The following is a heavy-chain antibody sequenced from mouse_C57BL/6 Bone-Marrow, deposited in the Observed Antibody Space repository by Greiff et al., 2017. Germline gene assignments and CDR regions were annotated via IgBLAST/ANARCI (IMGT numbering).Heavy chain of an antibody. V-gene: IGHV1-81*01. J-gene: IGHJ1*03. D-gene: IGHD1-1*01. CDR3: ARSIYDYGSRGDWYCDV. Sequence: QVQLQQSGAELARPGASVKLSCKASGYTFTSYGISWVKQRTGQGLEWIGEIYPRSGNTYYNEKFKGKATLTADKSSSTAYMELSSLTSEDSAVYCCARSIYDYGSRGDWYCDVWGTGTTVTVSS. CDR1: GYTFTSYG. CDR2: IYPRSGNT.